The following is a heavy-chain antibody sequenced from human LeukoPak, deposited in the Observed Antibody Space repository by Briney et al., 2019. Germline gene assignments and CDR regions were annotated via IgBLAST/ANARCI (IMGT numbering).Heavy chain of an antibody. D-gene: IGHD3-22*01. CDR3: ARVYYDSSGTVFDY. V-gene: IGHV4-38-2*02. J-gene: IGHJ4*02. CDR2: IYHSGST. CDR1: GYSISSGYY. Sequence: SETLSLTCTVSGYSISSGYYWGWIRQPPGKGLEWIGSIYHSGSTYYNPSLKSRVTISVDRSKNQFSLKLSSVTAADTAVYYCARVYYDSSGTVFDYWGQGTLVTVSS.